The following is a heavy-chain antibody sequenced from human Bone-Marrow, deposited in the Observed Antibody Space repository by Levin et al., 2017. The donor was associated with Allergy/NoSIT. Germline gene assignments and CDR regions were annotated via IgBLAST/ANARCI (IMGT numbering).Heavy chain of an antibody. Sequence: GGSLRLSCAVSGFTFSSSWMHWVRQAPGKGLVWVSHIKNDGSSTYADSVKGRFTISRDNAKNTVYLQMNSLRAEDTAVYYCATGIPIIQDFDYWGQGTLVTVSS. CDR1: GFTFSSSW. V-gene: IGHV3-74*01. CDR3: ATGIPIIQDFDY. CDR2: IKNDGSST. D-gene: IGHD3-3*01. J-gene: IGHJ4*02.